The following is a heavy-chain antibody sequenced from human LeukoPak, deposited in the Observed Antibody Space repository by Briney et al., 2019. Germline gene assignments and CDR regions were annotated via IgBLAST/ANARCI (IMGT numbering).Heavy chain of an antibody. CDR2: INHSGST. D-gene: IGHD2-2*01. CDR3: ARTSGVDYCSSTSCYYDY. CDR1: GGSFSGYY. Sequence: PSETLSLACAVYGGSFSGYYWSWIRQPPGKGLEWIGEINHSGSTNYSPSLKSRVTISVDTSKNQFSLKLSSVTAADTAVYYCARTSGVDYCSSTSCYYDYWGQGTLVTVSS. J-gene: IGHJ4*02. V-gene: IGHV4-34*01.